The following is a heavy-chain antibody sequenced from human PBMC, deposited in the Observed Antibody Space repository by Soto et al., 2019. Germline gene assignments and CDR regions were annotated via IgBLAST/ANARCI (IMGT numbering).Heavy chain of an antibody. V-gene: IGHV4-39*01. J-gene: IGHJ6*02. CDR3: ARLGSGSLYYYGMDV. CDR2: IYYSGST. D-gene: IGHD3-10*01. CDR1: GGSISSSSYY. Sequence: SETLSLTCTVSGGSISSSSYYWGWIRQPPGKGLEWIGSIYYSGSTYYNPSLKSRVTISVDTSKNQFSLKLSSVTAADTAVYYCARLGSGSLYYYGMDVWGQGTTVT.